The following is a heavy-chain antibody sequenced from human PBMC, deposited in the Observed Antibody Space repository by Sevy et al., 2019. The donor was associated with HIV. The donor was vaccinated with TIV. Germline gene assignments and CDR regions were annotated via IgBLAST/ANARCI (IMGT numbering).Heavy chain of an antibody. CDR3: ARDHPVHQHLGP. CDR1: GYTFTSYG. V-gene: IGHV1-18*04. J-gene: IGHJ5*02. Sequence: ASVKVSCKTSGYTFTSYGISWVRQAPGQGLEWMGWISAYNGNTNYAQKFQGRVTLTTDTSTSTAYMELRSLRSDDTAVYYCARDHPVHQHLGPWRQGTLVTVSS. D-gene: IGHD6-13*01. CDR2: ISAYNGNT.